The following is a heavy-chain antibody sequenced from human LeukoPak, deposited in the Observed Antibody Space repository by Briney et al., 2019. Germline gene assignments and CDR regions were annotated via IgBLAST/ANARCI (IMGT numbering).Heavy chain of an antibody. CDR2: INPNSGGT. Sequence: ASVKVSCKVSGYTLTELSMHWVRQAPGQGLEWMGWINPNSGGTNYAQKFQGRVTMTRDTSISTAYMELSRLRSDDTAVYYCARQLRIAAATFDPWGQGTLVTVSS. D-gene: IGHD6-13*01. J-gene: IGHJ5*02. CDR1: GYTLTELS. V-gene: IGHV1-2*02. CDR3: ARQLRIAAATFDP.